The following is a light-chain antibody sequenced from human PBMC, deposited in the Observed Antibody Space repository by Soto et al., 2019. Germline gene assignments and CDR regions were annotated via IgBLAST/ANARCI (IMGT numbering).Light chain of an antibody. CDR1: SSDVGDYDY. CDR2: DVS. Sequence: QSALTQPASVSGSPGQSITISCTGTSSDVGDYDYVSWYQQHPGKAPKLVIYDVSNRTSGVSNRFSGSKSGHTATLTISGLQAEDEADYYCGAYTSRSIVVVFGGGTKLTVL. J-gene: IGLJ2*01. V-gene: IGLV2-14*03. CDR3: GAYTSRSIVVV.